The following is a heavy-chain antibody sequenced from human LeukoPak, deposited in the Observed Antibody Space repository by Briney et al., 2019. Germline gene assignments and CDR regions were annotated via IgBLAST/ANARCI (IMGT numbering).Heavy chain of an antibody. V-gene: IGHV4-38-2*01. D-gene: IGHD2-8*01. CDR3: VRASFNVVFGNWFDP. J-gene: IGHJ5*02. Sequence: PSETLSLTCAVSGYSISSGYYWGWIRQPPGKGLEWVGSIYHSGSTYYNPSLKSRVTISVDTSKNQFSLKLRSVTAADTAIYYCVRASFNVVFGNWFDPWGQGTLVTVSS. CDR1: GYSISSGYY. CDR2: IYHSGST.